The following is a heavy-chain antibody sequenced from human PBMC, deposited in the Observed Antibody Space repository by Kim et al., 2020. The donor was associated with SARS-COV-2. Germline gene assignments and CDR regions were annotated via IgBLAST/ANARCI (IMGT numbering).Heavy chain of an antibody. V-gene: IGHV7-4-1*02. CDR3: ARGGYYDEPDAFDI. CDR2: INTNTGNP. J-gene: IGHJ3*02. CDR1: GYTFTSYA. Sequence: ASVKVSCKASGYTFTSYAMNWVRQAPGQGLEWMGWINTNTGNPTYAQGFTGRFVFSLDTSVSTAYLQISSLKAEDTAVYYCARGGYYDEPDAFDIWGQGTMVTVSS. D-gene: IGHD3-22*01.